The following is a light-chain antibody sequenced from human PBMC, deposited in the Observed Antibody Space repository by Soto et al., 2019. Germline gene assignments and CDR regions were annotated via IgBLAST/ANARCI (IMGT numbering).Light chain of an antibody. CDR3: KQSKSFPLT. CDR2: AAS. V-gene: IGKV1-12*01. Sequence: DIQMTQSPSPLSASVGDRVTITCRASQPINRWLAWYQQKPGKAPKLLIYAASSLHTGVPLRFSGSGSGTDFSLTISSLQHEDFATYYCKQSKSFPLTFGGGTKVDIK. J-gene: IGKJ4*01. CDR1: QPINRW.